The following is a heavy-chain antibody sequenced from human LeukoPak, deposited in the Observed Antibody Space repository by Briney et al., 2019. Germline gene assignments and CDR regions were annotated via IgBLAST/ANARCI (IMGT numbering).Heavy chain of an antibody. CDR2: IIPIFGTA. CDR3: ARDSAGLRHRFFFGFDP. V-gene: IGHV1-69*13. Sequence: SVKVSCKASGGTFSSYAISWVRQAPGQGLEWMGGIIPIFGTANYAQKFQGRVTITADESTSTAYMELSSLRSEDTAVYHCARDSAGLRHRFFFGFDPWGQGTLVTVSS. D-gene: IGHD3-3*01. J-gene: IGHJ5*02. CDR1: GGTFSSYA.